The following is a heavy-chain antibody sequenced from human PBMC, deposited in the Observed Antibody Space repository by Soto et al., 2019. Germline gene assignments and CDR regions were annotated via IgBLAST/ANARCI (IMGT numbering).Heavy chain of an antibody. CDR2: IYTSGST. D-gene: IGHD6-13*01. J-gene: IGHJ5*02. CDR1: GGSISSYY. Sequence: PSETLSLTCTVSGGSISSYYWSWIRQPAGKGLEWIGRIYTSGSTNYNPSLKSRVTMSVDTSKNQFSLKLSSVTAADTAVYYCARNGLYGRQLVDRSNWFDPWGQGTLVTVSS. CDR3: ARNGLYGRQLVDRSNWFDP. V-gene: IGHV4-4*07.